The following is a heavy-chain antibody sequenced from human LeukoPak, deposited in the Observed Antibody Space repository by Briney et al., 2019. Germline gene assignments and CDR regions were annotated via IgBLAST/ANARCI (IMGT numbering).Heavy chain of an antibody. CDR2: ISGSGGST. Sequence: GGSRRLSCAASGFTFSSYAMSWVRQAPGKGLEWVSAISGSGGSTYYADSVKGRFTISRDNSKNTLYLQMNSLRAEDTAVYYCAKDNIVVVPAAFNWFDPWGQGTLVTVSS. D-gene: IGHD2-2*01. CDR1: GFTFSSYA. CDR3: AKDNIVVVPAAFNWFDP. J-gene: IGHJ5*02. V-gene: IGHV3-23*01.